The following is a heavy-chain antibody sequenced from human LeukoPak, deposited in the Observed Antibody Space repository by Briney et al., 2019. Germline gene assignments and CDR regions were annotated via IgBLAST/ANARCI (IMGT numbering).Heavy chain of an antibody. J-gene: IGHJ4*02. CDR3: VKGPSPFDY. V-gene: IGHV3-30*18. CDR1: GFTFSVYG. CDR2: ISYDESKK. Sequence: GRSLRLSCAASGFTFSVYGVHWVRQAPGKGLEWVAVISYDESKKYYADSVKGRFTISRDSSSSTLYLQMNSLRDEDTAVYFCVKGPSPFDYWGQGTLVTVSS.